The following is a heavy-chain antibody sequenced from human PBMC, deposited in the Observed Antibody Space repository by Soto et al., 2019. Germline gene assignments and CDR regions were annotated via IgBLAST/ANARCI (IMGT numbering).Heavy chain of an antibody. Sequence: QVQLVQSGAEVKKPGSSVKVSCKASVGTFSSYAISWVRQAPGQGLEWMGGIIPIFGTSNYAQEFQGRVTITADESTSTAYMELSSLRSEDTAVYYCASPSTAYNYYYGMDVWGQGTTVTVSS. CDR2: IIPIFGTS. J-gene: IGHJ6*02. CDR1: VGTFSSYA. CDR3: ASPSTAYNYYYGMDV. V-gene: IGHV1-69*12. D-gene: IGHD2-2*01.